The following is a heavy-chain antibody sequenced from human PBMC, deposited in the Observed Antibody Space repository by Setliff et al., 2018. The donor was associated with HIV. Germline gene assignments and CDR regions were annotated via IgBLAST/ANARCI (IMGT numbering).Heavy chain of an antibody. V-gene: IGHV5-10-1*01. CDR1: GNSFSNHW. J-gene: IGHJ4*02. Sequence: GESLKISCKGSGNSFSNHWISWVRQVPGQGLEWMGNIDPSDSYTNYSPSFQGHVTISADKSISTAYLQWSSLKASDTAMYYCARGFYGDYYFDYWGQGTLVTVSS. D-gene: IGHD4-17*01. CDR2: IDPSDSYT. CDR3: ARGFYGDYYFDY.